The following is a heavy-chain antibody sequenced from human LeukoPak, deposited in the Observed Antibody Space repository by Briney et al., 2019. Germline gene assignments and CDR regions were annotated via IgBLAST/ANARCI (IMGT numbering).Heavy chain of an antibody. CDR2: IYHSGST. D-gene: IGHD2-15*01. J-gene: IGHJ5*02. Sequence: PSQTLSLTCTVSGGSISSGGYYWSWIRQPPGKGLEWIGYIYHSGSTYYNPSLKSRVTISVDTSKNQFSLKLSSVTAADTAVYYCARGTLGYCSGGSCSMNWFDPWGQGTLVTVSS. V-gene: IGHV4-30-2*01. CDR3: ARGTLGYCSGGSCSMNWFDP. CDR1: GGSISSGGYY.